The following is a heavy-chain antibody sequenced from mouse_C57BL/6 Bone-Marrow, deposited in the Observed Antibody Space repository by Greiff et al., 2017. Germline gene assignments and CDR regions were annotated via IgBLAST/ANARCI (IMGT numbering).Heavy chain of an antibody. CDR1: GFNIKDYY. V-gene: IGHV14-2*01. D-gene: IGHD2-3*01. CDR2: IDPEDGET. Sequence: EVQLVESGAELVKPGASVKLSCTASGFNIKDYYMHWVKQRTEQGLEWIGRIDPEDGETKYAPKFQGKVTITAEKSSNTAYLQLSSLTSEDTAVYYCAAHRWLLLYFDVWGTGTTVTVSS. CDR3: AAHRWLLLYFDV. J-gene: IGHJ1*03.